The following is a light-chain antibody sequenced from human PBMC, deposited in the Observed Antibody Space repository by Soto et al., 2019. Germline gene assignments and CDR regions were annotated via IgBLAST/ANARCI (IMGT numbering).Light chain of an antibody. CDR2: GNS. Sequence: QLVLTQPPSVSGAPGQRVXISCTGSSSNIGAGYDVHWYQQFPGTAPRLLIYGNSRRPSGVPDRFSGSKSGTSASLAITGLQAEDEADYHCQSYDGSLSXYVVFGGGTKVTVL. J-gene: IGLJ2*01. V-gene: IGLV1-40*01. CDR1: SSNIGAGYD. CDR3: QSYDGSLSXYVV.